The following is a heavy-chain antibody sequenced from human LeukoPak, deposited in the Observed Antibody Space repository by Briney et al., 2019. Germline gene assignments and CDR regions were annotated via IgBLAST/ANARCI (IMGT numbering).Heavy chain of an antibody. D-gene: IGHD3-3*01. Sequence: PSETLSLTCTVSGGSISSYYWSWIRQPPGKGLEWIGDIYYSGSTNYNPSLKSRVTLSVDTSKNQFSLQLSSVTAGDTAVYYCARERITILGRYNWFDPWGPGKLVTVSS. V-gene: IGHV4-59*12. CDR3: ARERITILGRYNWFDP. J-gene: IGHJ5*02. CDR2: IYYSGST. CDR1: GGSISSYY.